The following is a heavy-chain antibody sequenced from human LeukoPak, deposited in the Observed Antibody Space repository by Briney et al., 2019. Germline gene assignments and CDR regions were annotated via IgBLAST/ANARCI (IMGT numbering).Heavy chain of an antibody. J-gene: IGHJ4*02. D-gene: IGHD1-26*01. V-gene: IGHV1-24*01. CDR3: AAVGATANYFDY. CDR1: GYTLTELS. Sequence: ASVKVSCKVSGYTLTELSMHWVRQAPGKGIEWMGGFDPEDGETIYVQEFQGRVTMTEDTSTDTAYMELSSLRSEDTAMYYCAAVGATANYFDYWGQGTLVTVSS. CDR2: FDPEDGET.